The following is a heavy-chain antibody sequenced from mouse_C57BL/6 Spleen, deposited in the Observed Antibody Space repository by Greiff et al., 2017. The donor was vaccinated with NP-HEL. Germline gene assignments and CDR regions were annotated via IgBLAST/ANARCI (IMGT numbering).Heavy chain of an antibody. CDR2: INPSSGYT. D-gene: IGHD1-1*01. CDR3: ARLDYGSSSYAIDY. CDR1: GYTFTSYT. Sequence: VHLVESGAELARPGASVKMSCKASGYTFTSYTMHWVKQRPGQGLEWIGYINPSSGYTKYNQKFKDKATLTADKSSSTAYMQLSSLTSEDSAVYYCARLDYGSSSYAIDYWGQGTSVTVSS. V-gene: IGHV1-4*01. J-gene: IGHJ4*01.